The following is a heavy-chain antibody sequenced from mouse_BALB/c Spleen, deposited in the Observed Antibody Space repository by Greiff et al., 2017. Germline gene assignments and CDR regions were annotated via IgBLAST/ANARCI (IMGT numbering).Heavy chain of an antibody. CDR1: GFSLTSYD. V-gene: IGHV2-9-2*01. CDR3: VRDRGSSYYYAMDY. CDR2: IWTGGGT. D-gene: IGHD1-1*01. J-gene: IGHJ4*01. Sequence: VKLVESGPGLVAPSQSLSITCTVSGFSLTSYDISWIRQPPGKGLEWLGVIWTGGGTNYNSAFMSRLSISKDNSKSQVFLKMNSLQTDDTAIYYCVRDRGSSYYYAMDYWGQGTSVTVSS.